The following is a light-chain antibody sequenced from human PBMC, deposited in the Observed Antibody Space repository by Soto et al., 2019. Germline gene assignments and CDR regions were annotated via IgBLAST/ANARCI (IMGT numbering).Light chain of an antibody. Sequence: EMVLTQAPGTLSLSPGERATLSCRASQSVSSSYLAWYQQKPGQAPRLLIYGASNRATGIPDRFIGSGSGTEFTLTISSLQSEDSGVYYCQHYGSSPRTFGQGTRLE. J-gene: IGKJ5*01. CDR1: QSVSSSY. V-gene: IGKV3-20*01. CDR2: GAS. CDR3: QHYGSSPRT.